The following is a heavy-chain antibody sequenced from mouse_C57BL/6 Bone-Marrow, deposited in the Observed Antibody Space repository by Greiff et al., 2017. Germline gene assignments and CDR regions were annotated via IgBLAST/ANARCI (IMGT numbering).Heavy chain of an antibody. CDR3: TRSLIYYGTNY. Sequence: VQLMQSGAELVKPGASVKLSCTASGFNINDYYIHWVKQRTEQGLEWIGRIDPEDGETKYAPKFQDKATITAATSSNTAYLQLSSLTSDDTAIYYCTRSLIYYGTNYWGQGTTLTVSS. CDR2: IDPEDGET. V-gene: IGHV14-2*01. D-gene: IGHD1-1*01. CDR1: GFNINDYY. J-gene: IGHJ2*01.